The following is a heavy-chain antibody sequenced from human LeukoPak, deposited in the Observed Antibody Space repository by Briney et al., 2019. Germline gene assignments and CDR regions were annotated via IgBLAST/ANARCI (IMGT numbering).Heavy chain of an antibody. CDR2: ISSNGGST. CDR3: AKPFMVGATGYYYYYMDV. CDR1: GFTFGRYD. D-gene: IGHD1-26*01. Sequence: PGGSLRLSCAASGFTFGRYDMSWVRQAPGKGLEGVSAISSNGGSTHYADSVKGLFTISRDNSKNTLYLQMNSLRAEDTAVYYCAKPFMVGATGYYYYYMDVWGEGTTVTVSS. V-gene: IGHV3-23*01. J-gene: IGHJ6*03.